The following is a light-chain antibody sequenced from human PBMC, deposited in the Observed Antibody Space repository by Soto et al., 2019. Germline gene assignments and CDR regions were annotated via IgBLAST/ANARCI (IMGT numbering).Light chain of an antibody. J-gene: IGKJ5*01. CDR1: QSVRSNF. Sequence: EIVLTQSPGTLSLSPGERATLSCRASQSVRSNFLAWYQQKPGQAPRLLIYGASNRATGIPDRFSGSGSGTDFTLTITRLEPEDFAMYYCQQYGSSPFTFGQGTRLEIK. CDR2: GAS. CDR3: QQYGSSPFT. V-gene: IGKV3-20*01.